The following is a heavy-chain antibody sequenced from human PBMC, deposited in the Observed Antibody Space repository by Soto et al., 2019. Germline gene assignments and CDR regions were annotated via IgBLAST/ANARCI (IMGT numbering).Heavy chain of an antibody. CDR2: ISRDGSNK. J-gene: IGHJ4*02. D-gene: IGHD3-10*01. CDR3: ARSRNSAVADSFDF. V-gene: IGHV3-30*04. Sequence: QVQVVESGGGVVQPGRSLRLSCAASGFTFSRYAIHWVRQAPGKGLEWVAGISRDGSNKYYVDSVKGRFTIPRDNSKNTLYLQMNSLRDEDTAVYYCARSRNSAVADSFDFWGQGTLVTVSS. CDR1: GFTFSRYA.